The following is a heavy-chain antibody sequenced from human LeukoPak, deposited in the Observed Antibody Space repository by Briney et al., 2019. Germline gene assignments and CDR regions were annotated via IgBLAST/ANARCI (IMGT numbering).Heavy chain of an antibody. J-gene: IGHJ4*02. CDR2: IYTGGST. V-gene: IGHV3-53*01. D-gene: IGHD2-2*01. CDR1: GFTFSTYA. Sequence: PGGSLRLSCAASGFTFSTYALNWVRQAPGKGLEWVSVIYTGGSTYYADSVKGRFTISRDNSKNTLYFQMKSLRAEDTAVYYCARGETSSYDYWGQGTLVTVSS. CDR3: ARGETSSYDY.